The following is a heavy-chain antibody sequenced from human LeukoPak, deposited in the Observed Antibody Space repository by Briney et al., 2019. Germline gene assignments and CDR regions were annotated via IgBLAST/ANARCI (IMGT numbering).Heavy chain of an antibody. D-gene: IGHD3-16*01. CDR2: VYYSGST. CDR1: GGSISSYF. J-gene: IGHJ3*02. CDR3: ARVLDLSKRGLDAFDI. Sequence: SETLSLTCTVSGGSISSYFWSWIRQPPGKGLEWIGYVYYSGSTNYNPSLKSRVTISVDTSRKQFSLKLSSATATDTAVYYCARVLDLSKRGLDAFDIWGQGTMVTVSS. V-gene: IGHV4-59*01.